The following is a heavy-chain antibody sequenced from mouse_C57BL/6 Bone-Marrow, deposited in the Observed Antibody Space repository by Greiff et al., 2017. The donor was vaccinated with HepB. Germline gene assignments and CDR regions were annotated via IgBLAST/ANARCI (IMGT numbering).Heavy chain of an antibody. D-gene: IGHD1-1*01. CDR3: ARTYGSSDPWYFDV. CDR2: IDPNSGGT. V-gene: IGHV1-72*01. CDR1: SYTFTSYW. J-gene: IGHJ1*03. Sequence: QVQLQQPGAELVKPGASVKLSCKASSYTFTSYWMHWVNQRPGRGLEWIGRIDPNSGGTKYNEKFKSKATLTVDKPSSTASMQLSSLTSEDSAVYYCARTYGSSDPWYFDVWGTGTTVTVSS.